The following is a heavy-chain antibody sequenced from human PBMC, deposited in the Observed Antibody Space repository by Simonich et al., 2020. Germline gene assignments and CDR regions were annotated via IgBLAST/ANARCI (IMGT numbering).Heavy chain of an antibody. Sequence: QVQLVESGGGVVQPGGSLRLSCAASGFTFSSYAMHWVRQAPGRGLEWVAVISYDGSNKYYADSVKGRFTISRDNSKNTLYLQMNSLRAEDTAVYYCARDRNWGWFDTWGQGTLVTVSS. CDR1: GFTFSSYA. V-gene: IGHV3-30*07. D-gene: IGHD7-27*01. J-gene: IGHJ5*02. CDR2: ISYDGSNK. CDR3: ARDRNWGWFDT.